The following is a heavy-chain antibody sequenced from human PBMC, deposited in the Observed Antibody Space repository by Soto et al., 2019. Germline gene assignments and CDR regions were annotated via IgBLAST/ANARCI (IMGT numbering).Heavy chain of an antibody. D-gene: IGHD3-10*01. J-gene: IGHJ4*02. Sequence: EVELLESGGGLVQPGGSLRLSCVASGFTFKNYDMRWIRQGPGTGLEWVLGISGSGGGTYYADSVKGGFTISSDNSKNTLYLQMNSLRAEDTAIYYCAKNRQFRSYYESAGHYDNWGQGTLVTVSS. CDR2: ISGSGGGT. CDR3: AKNRQFRSYYESAGHYDN. V-gene: IGHV3-23*01. CDR1: GFTFKNYD.